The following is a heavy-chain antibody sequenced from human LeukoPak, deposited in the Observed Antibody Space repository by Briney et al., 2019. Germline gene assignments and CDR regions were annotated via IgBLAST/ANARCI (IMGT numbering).Heavy chain of an antibody. CDR2: IIPILGIA. Sequence: SVKVSCKASGGTFSSYTISWVRQAPGQGLEWMGRIIPILGIANYAQKFQGRATITADKSTSTAYMELSSLRSEDTAVYYCASGPGIAAAANWFDPWGQGTLVTVSS. D-gene: IGHD6-13*01. V-gene: IGHV1-69*02. J-gene: IGHJ5*02. CDR3: ASGPGIAAAANWFDP. CDR1: GGTFSSYT.